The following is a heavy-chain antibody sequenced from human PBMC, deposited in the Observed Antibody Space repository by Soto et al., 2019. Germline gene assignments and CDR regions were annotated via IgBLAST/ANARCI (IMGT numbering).Heavy chain of an antibody. CDR3: ARARDLLLWFGGGMDV. V-gene: IGHV1-46*01. Sequence: QVQLVQSGAEVKKPGASVKVSCKASGYTFTSYYMHWVRQAPGQGLEWMGIINPSGGSTSYAQKFQGRATMTRDTSTSTVYMELSSLRSEDTAVYYCARARDLLLWFGGGMDVWGQGTTVTVSS. CDR2: INPSGGST. D-gene: IGHD3-10*01. CDR1: GYTFTSYY. J-gene: IGHJ6*02.